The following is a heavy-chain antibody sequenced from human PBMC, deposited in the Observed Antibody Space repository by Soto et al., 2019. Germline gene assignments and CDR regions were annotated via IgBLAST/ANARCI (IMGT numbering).Heavy chain of an antibody. J-gene: IGHJ6*02. CDR2: IYTSGST. Sequence: QVQLQESGPGLVKPSETLSLTCTVSGGSISSYYWSWIRQPAGKGLEWIGRIYTSGSTNYNPSLKSRVTMSVDTAKNQFSLKLSSVTAADTAVYYCAREEYSSSWDYYYYGMDVWGQGTTVTVSS. CDR3: AREEYSSSWDYYYYGMDV. CDR1: GGSISSYY. V-gene: IGHV4-4*07. D-gene: IGHD6-13*01.